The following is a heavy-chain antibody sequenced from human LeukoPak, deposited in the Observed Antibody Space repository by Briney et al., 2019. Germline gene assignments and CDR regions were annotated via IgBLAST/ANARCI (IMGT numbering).Heavy chain of an antibody. D-gene: IGHD3-3*01. CDR2: IWYDGSRK. CDR3: AKLEWDSSSPTRPLES. V-gene: IGHV3-30*02. CDR1: GFVFSAYA. Sequence: GGSLTLSCAASGFVFSAYAMQWVRQAPGKGLEWVAFIWYDGSRKYYADSVKGRFTISRDNSKNTLILQMNSLRGEDSAVYYCAKLEWDSSSPTRPLESWGQGTLVSVSS. J-gene: IGHJ5*02.